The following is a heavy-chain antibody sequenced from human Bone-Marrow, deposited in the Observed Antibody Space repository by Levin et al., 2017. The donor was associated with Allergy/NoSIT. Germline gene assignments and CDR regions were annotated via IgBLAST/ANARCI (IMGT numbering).Heavy chain of an antibody. J-gene: IGHJ2*01. Sequence: PSETLSLTCAVYGGSFSGYFWSWIRQPPGKGLEWIGDIHHLGSTNYNPSLKSRVTISVDTSKNQFSLNLTSVTAADTAVYYCARCLHYQGYWYFDLWGRGALITVSS. CDR2: IHHLGST. CDR1: GGSFSGYF. CDR3: ARCLHYQGYWYFDL. V-gene: IGHV4-34*01. D-gene: IGHD3-10*01.